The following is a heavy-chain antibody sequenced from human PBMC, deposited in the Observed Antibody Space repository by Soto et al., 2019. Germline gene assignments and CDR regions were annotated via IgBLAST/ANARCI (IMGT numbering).Heavy chain of an antibody. CDR2: ISGSGGNT. V-gene: IGHV3-23*01. Sequence: EAQLLESGGGLVQPGGSLRLSCTASGFTFSSYAMSWVRQAPGKGLEWVSAISGSGGNTYYADSVKGRFTISRDNSKNTLYLQMNSLRAEDTAVYYCAKSITARPFDYWGQGALVTVSS. D-gene: IGHD6-6*01. J-gene: IGHJ4*02. CDR3: AKSITARPFDY. CDR1: GFTFSSYA.